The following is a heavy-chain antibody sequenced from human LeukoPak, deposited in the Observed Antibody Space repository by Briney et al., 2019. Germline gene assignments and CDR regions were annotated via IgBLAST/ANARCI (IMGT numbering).Heavy chain of an antibody. D-gene: IGHD1-26*01. CDR3: AKDGTHPYYHYTDV. Sequence: GGSLRLSCAASGFTFSSYGMHWVRQAPGKGLEWVAFIRYDGSNKYYADSVKGRFTISRDNSKNTLYLQMNSLRAEDTAVYYCAKDGTHPYYHYTDVSGKRTPVTVAS. J-gene: IGHJ6*03. CDR2: IRYDGSNK. CDR1: GFTFSSYG. V-gene: IGHV3-30*02.